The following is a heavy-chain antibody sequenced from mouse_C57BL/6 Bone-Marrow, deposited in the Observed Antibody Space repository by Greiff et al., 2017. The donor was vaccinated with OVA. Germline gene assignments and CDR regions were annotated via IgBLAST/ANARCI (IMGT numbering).Heavy chain of an antibody. Sequence: VQLQQSGPVLVKPGASVKMSCKASGYTFTDYYMNWVKQSHGKSLEWIGVINPYNGGTSYNQKFKGKATLTVDKSSSTAYMELNSLTSEDSAVYYCARRGIYYYGSSTMGFAYWGQGTLVTVSA. D-gene: IGHD1-1*01. CDR1: GYTFTDYY. CDR3: ARRGIYYYGSSTMGFAY. CDR2: INPYNGGT. V-gene: IGHV1-19*01. J-gene: IGHJ3*01.